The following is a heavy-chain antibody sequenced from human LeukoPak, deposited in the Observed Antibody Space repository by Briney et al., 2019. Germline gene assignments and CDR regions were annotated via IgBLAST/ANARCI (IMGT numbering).Heavy chain of an antibody. CDR1: GGSISSTIYY. J-gene: IGHJ5*02. Sequence: PSETLSLTCTVSGGSISSTIYYWGWIRQPPGKRLEWIGSIYYRGSTYYNPSLKSRVAISVDTSKNQFSLKLSSVTAADTAVYYCARDSRSGWGNWFDPWGQGTLVTVSS. CDR3: ARDSRSGWGNWFDP. V-gene: IGHV4-39*07. D-gene: IGHD6-19*01. CDR2: IYYRGST.